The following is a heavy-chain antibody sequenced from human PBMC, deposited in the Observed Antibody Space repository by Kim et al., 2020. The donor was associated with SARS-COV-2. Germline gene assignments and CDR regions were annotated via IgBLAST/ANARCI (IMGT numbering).Heavy chain of an antibody. CDR2: IKHDGSEK. CDR3: AKTYGSGSYYRIPYYF. J-gene: IGHJ4*01. D-gene: IGHD3-10*01. V-gene: IGHV3-7*05. Sequence: GGYLRLSCSASGFTFSDYWMSWVRQAPGKGLEWVANIKHDGSEKYYVDSVKGRFTISRDNAKNSLYLQMNSLRAEDTAVYYCAKTYGSGSYYRIPYYF. CDR1: GFTFSDYW.